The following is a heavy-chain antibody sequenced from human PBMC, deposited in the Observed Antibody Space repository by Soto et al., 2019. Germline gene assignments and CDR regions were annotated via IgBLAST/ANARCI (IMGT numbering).Heavy chain of an antibody. V-gene: IGHV3-23*01. Sequence: GGSLRLSCAASGFTFSSYAMSWVRQAPGKGLEWVSAISGSGGSTYYADSVKGRFTISRDNSKNTLYLQMNSLRAEDTAVYYCAKGGIVVVPAAAYYYYYMDVWGKGTTVTVSS. CDR1: GFTFSSYA. CDR3: AKGGIVVVPAAAYYYYYMDV. CDR2: ISGSGGST. D-gene: IGHD2-2*01. J-gene: IGHJ6*03.